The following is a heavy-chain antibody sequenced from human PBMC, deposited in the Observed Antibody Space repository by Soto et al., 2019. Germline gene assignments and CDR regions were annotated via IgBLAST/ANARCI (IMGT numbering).Heavy chain of an antibody. J-gene: IGHJ4*02. CDR3: AKTRSPGVFSFDY. CDR2: IYYSGST. D-gene: IGHD3-10*01. Sequence: SETLSLTCTVSGGSISSGGYYWSWIRQHPGKGLEWIGYIYYSGSTYYNPSLKSRVTISVDTSKNQFSLKLSSVTAADTAVYYWAKTRSPGVFSFDYWGKETLVPVSP. V-gene: IGHV4-31*03. CDR1: GGSISSGGYY.